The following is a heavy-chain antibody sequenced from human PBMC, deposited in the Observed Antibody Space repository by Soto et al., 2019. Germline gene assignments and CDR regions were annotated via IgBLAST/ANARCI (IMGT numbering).Heavy chain of an antibody. V-gene: IGHV3-48*02. Sequence: EVQLVESGGGLVQPGGSLRLSCAASGFTFSSYSMNWVRQAPGKGLEWVSYISSSSSTIYYADSVKGRFTISRDNAKNSLYLQMNSLRDEDTAVYYCARAGRGYDLIGLYYYYGMDVWGQGTTVTVSS. D-gene: IGHD5-12*01. CDR2: ISSSSSTI. CDR1: GFTFSSYS. J-gene: IGHJ6*02. CDR3: ARAGRGYDLIGLYYYYGMDV.